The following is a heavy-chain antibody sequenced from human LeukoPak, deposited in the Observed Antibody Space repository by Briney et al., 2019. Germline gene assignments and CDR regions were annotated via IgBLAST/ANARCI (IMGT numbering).Heavy chain of an antibody. D-gene: IGHD3-3*01. V-gene: IGHV4-31*03. CDR1: GDSISSGGYY. CDR3: ARARDTGGYDFWSGYLDY. Sequence: SQTLSLPCTVSGDSISSGGYYWTWIRQHPEKGLEWIGYIHYSGSTYYNPSLWSRVTISVDTSKNQFSLKLSTVTAADTAVYYCARARDTGGYDFWSGYLDYWGQGTLVTVSS. CDR2: IHYSGST. J-gene: IGHJ4*02.